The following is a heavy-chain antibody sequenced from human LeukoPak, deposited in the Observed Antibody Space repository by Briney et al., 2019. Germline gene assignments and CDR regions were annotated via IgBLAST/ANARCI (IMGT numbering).Heavy chain of an antibody. CDR1: GYTFTSYA. D-gene: IGHD2-2*01. CDR2: INAGNGNT. J-gene: IGHJ6*04. Sequence: ASVKVSCKASGYTFTSYAMHWVRQAPGQRLEWMGWINAGNGNTKYSQKFQGRVTITRDTSASTAYMELSSLRSEDTAVYYCARDRSWYCSSTSCSNGMDVWGKGTTVTVSS. V-gene: IGHV1-3*01. CDR3: ARDRSWYCSSTSCSNGMDV.